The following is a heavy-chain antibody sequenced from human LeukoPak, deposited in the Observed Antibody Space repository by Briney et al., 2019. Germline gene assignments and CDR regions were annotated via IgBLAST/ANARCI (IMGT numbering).Heavy chain of an antibody. CDR1: LYTFTAYY. D-gene: IGHD3-10*01. CDR2: INPNSGGT. J-gene: IGHJ4*02. CDR3: ARSRTGSGFLFDY. Sequence: GASVKVSCKASLYTFTAYYVHWVRQAPGQGLEWMGWINPNSGGTNYAQKFQGRVTMTRDTSISTAYMELSRLRSDDTAVYYCARSRTGSGFLFDYWGQGTLVTVSS. V-gene: IGHV1-2*02.